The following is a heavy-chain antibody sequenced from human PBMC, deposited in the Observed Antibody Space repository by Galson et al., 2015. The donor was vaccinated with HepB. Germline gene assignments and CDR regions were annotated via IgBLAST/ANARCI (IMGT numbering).Heavy chain of an antibody. Sequence: SLRLSCAAAGFTFTNAWMTWVRQAPGKGLEWIGRIKSKADGGTTDDAAPVKGRFTISRDDSKNMMYLQMNSLKTEDTAVYYCTTFTIAARLETWGQGTLVTVSS. CDR3: TTFTIAARLET. J-gene: IGHJ5*02. CDR2: IKSKADGGTT. D-gene: IGHD6-6*01. CDR1: GFTFTNAW. V-gene: IGHV3-15*01.